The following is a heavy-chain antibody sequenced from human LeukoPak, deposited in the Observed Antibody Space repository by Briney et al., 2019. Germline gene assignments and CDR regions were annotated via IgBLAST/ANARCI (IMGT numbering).Heavy chain of an antibody. CDR1: GGTFSSYA. CDR2: IIPIFGTA. J-gene: IGHJ4*02. CDR3: AREGGLSSSWFDY. D-gene: IGHD6-13*01. V-gene: IGHV1-69*01. Sequence: ASVKVSCKASGGTFSSYAISWVRQAPGQGLEWMGGIIPIFGTANYAQKFQGRVTITADESTSTAYMELSSLRSEDTVVYYCAREGGLSSSWFDYWGQGTLVTVSS.